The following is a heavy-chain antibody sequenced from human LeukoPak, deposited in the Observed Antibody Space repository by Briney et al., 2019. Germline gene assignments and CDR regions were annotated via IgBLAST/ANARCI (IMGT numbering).Heavy chain of an antibody. CDR3: ARHDAGIAARPFDN. Sequence: SETLSLTCTVSGGSISTYYWSWIRRPPGKGLEWIAYIHASGATNYNPSLKSRITISVDTSKNQFSLKLSSVTAADTAVYYCARHDAGIAARPFDNWGQGTLVTVSS. J-gene: IGHJ4*02. D-gene: IGHD6-6*01. CDR1: GGSISTYY. V-gene: IGHV4-4*09. CDR2: IHASGAT.